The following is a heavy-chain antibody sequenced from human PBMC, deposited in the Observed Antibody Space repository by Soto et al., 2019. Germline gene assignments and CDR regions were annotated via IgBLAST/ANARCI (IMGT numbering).Heavy chain of an antibody. V-gene: IGHV1-18*01. J-gene: IGHJ6*02. CDR2: ISAYNGKI. D-gene: IGHD3-16*01. CDR3: ARETIPQMYYYGTDV. Sequence: QFQLVQSGAEVRKPGASVKVSCKASGYTFTNYGISWVRQAPGQGLEWIGWISAYNGKIDYAQKVQGRITMTTDTSTSTAFMELRSLRSDDTAVYYCARETIPQMYYYGTDVWGQGTTVIVSS. CDR1: GYTFTNYG.